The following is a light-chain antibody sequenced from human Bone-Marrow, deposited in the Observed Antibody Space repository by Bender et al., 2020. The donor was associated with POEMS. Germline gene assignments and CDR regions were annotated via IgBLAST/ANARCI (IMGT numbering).Light chain of an antibody. Sequence: QSALTQPASVSGSPGQSITISCTGTTSDVGSYNLVSWYQQHPGKAPKLIIYDVSHRPSGVSDRFSGSKSGKTASLTVSGLQAEDEADYYCSSYVGSKHVVFGGGTKLTVL. CDR3: SSYVGSKHVV. CDR2: DVS. CDR1: TSDVGSYNL. V-gene: IGLV2-14*02. J-gene: IGLJ2*01.